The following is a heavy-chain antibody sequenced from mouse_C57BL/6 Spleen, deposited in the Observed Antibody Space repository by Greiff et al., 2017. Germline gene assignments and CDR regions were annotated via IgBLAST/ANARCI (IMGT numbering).Heavy chain of an antibody. CDR3: AREGRGYFDV. Sequence: QVHVKQSGPELVKPGASVKISCKASGYAFSSSWMNWVKQRPGKGLGWIGRIYPGDGDTNYNGKFKGKATLTADKSSSTAYMQLSSLTSEDSAVYFCAREGRGYFDVWGTGTTVTVSS. D-gene: IGHD3-3*01. CDR1: GYAFSSSW. CDR2: IYPGDGDT. J-gene: IGHJ1*03. V-gene: IGHV1-82*01.